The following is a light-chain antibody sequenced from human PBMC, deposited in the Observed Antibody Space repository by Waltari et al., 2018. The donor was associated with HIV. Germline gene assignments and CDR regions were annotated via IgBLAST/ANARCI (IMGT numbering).Light chain of an antibody. J-gene: IGKJ3*01. V-gene: IGKV1-27*01. CDR3: QKYNSAPPFT. CDR1: QGIRNY. CDR2: RAS. Sequence: DIQMTQSPSSLSASVGDRVTITCRASQGIRNYLAWYQQKPGKVPELLIYRASTLQSGVPSRFNGSGSGTDFTLTISSLQPEDVATYYCQKYNSAPPFTFGPGTKVDIK.